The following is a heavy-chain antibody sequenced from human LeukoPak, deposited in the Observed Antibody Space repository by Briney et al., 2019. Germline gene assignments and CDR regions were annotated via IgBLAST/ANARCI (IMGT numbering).Heavy chain of an antibody. CDR1: GYTFTNYK. CDR2: INPSDGST. V-gene: IGHV1-46*01. D-gene: IGHD6-13*01. J-gene: IGHJ4*02. Sequence: GASVKVSCKASGYTFTNYKLHWVRQAPGQGLEWLAIINPSDGSTRYEQKFQGRVTMTRDTSTSTVYMDLSSLRSEDTAVYYCAKDSSRWSFDCWGQGTLATVSS. CDR3: AKDSSRWSFDC.